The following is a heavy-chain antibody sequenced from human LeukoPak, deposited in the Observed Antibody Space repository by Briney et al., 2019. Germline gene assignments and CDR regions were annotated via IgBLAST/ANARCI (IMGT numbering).Heavy chain of an antibody. J-gene: IGHJ4*02. CDR2: INPNSGGT. CDR3: ATWATVTTTPFDY. CDR1: GYTFTGYY. Sequence: ASVKVSCKASGYTFTGYYIHWVRQAPGQGLEWMGWINPNSGGTNYAQKFQGRVTMTEDTSTDTAYMELSSLRSEDTAVYYCATWATVTTTPFDYWGQGTLVTVSS. V-gene: IGHV1-2*02. D-gene: IGHD4-17*01.